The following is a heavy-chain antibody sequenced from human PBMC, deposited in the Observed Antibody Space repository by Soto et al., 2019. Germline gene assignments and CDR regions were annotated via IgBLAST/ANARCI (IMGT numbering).Heavy chain of an antibody. Sequence: GGSLRLSCAASGFTFSNAWMSWVRQAPGKGLEWVGRIKSKTDGGTTDYAAPVKGRFTISRDDSKNTLYLQMNSLKTEDTAVYYCTTVPEVTTLVSPTPLFDYWGQGTLVTVSS. CDR1: GFTFSNAW. CDR3: TTVPEVTTLVSPTPLFDY. CDR2: IKSKTDGGTT. J-gene: IGHJ4*02. V-gene: IGHV3-15*01. D-gene: IGHD4-17*01.